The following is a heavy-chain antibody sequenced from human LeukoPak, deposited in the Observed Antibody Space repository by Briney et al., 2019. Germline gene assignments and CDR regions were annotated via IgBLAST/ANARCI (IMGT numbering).Heavy chain of an antibody. Sequence: PSETLSLTCTVSGGSISSSSYYWGWIRQPPGKGLEWIGSIYYSGSTYYNPSLKSRVTISVDTSKNQFSLKLSSVTAADTAVYYCARDGGDRTFDPWGQGTLVTVSS. V-gene: IGHV4-39*07. CDR1: GGSISSSSYY. CDR2: IYYSGST. CDR3: ARDGGDRTFDP. J-gene: IGHJ5*02. D-gene: IGHD5-12*01.